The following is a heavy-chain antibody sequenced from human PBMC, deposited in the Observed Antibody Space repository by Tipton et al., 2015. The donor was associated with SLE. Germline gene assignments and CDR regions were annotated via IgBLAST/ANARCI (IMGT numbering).Heavy chain of an antibody. CDR2: IKQDGSEK. D-gene: IGHD3-10*01. CDR1: GFTFSSYW. Sequence: SLRLSCAASGFTFSSYWMSWVRQAPGKGLEWVANIKQDGSEKYYVDSVKGRFTISRDNAKNSLYLQMNSLRAEDTAVYYCARYSMVRGVMVYYYMDVWGKGTTVTVSS. V-gene: IGHV3-7*01. CDR3: ARYSMVRGVMVYYYMDV. J-gene: IGHJ6*03.